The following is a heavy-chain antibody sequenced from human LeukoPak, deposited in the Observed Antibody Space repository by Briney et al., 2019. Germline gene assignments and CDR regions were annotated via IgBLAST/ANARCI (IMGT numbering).Heavy chain of an antibody. V-gene: IGHV4-38-2*02. Sequence: SETLSLTCTVSGYSISSGYYWGWIRQPPGKGLEWIGSIYHSGSTYYNPSLKSRVTISVDTSKNQFSLKLSSVTAADTAVYYCARVPRGTMVRGVMKARWGQGTLVTVSS. CDR1: GYSISSGYY. J-gene: IGHJ4*02. D-gene: IGHD3-10*01. CDR3: ARVPRGTMVRGVMKAR. CDR2: IYHSGST.